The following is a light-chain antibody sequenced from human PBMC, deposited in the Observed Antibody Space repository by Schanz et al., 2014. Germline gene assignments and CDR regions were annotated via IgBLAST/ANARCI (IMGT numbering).Light chain of an antibody. Sequence: QSALTQPASVSGSPGQSVTISCTGTSSDIGAYKYVSWYQQEPGKAPKLMIYDVNKRPSGVPDRLSGSKSGNTASLTISGLQAEDEADYYCTSYTSDSTWVFGGGTKLTVL. CDR2: DVN. J-gene: IGLJ3*02. CDR3: TSYTSDSTWV. V-gene: IGLV2-14*01. CDR1: SSDIGAYKY.